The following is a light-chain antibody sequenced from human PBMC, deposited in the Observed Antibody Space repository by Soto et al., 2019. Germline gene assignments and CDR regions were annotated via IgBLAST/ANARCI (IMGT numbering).Light chain of an antibody. CDR2: DAS. CDR1: QSISSW. Sequence: DIQMTQSPSTLSASVGDRVTITCRASQSISSWLAWYQQKPGKAPKLMIYDASSLESGVPSRFSGSGSGTECTLTISSLQPDDVATYYCQQYNSYPRTLGQGTKVDIK. V-gene: IGKV1-5*01. J-gene: IGKJ1*01. CDR3: QQYNSYPRT.